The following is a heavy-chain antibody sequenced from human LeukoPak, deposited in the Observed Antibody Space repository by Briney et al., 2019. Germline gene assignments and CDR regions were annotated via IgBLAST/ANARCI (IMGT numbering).Heavy chain of an antibody. D-gene: IGHD3-22*01. CDR3: VRVYYDSSGIIIGAFDI. V-gene: IGHV3-48*03. J-gene: IGHJ3*02. CDR2: ITSGGSGGSTI. CDR1: GFTFSSYD. Sequence: PAGSLRLSCAASGFTFSSYDLIWVRQAPGKGLEWVSHITSGGSGGSTIYYADSVKGRFTISRDNAKNSLYLQMRSLRAEDTAVYYCVRVYYDSSGIIIGAFDIWGQGTMVTVSS.